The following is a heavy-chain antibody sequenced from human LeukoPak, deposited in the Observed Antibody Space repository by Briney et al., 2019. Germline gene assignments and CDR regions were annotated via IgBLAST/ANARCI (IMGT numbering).Heavy chain of an antibody. Sequence: SETLSLSCTVSGDSISSYYWSWIRQPPGKGLEWIGYIYTSGGTNYIPSLKGRVTISIDTSKNQFSLKLSSVTAADSAVYYCARLPRLSISPDRYYLDYWGQGTLDTVSS. CDR2: IYTSGGT. CDR1: GDSISSYY. J-gene: IGHJ4*02. CDR3: ARLPRLSISPDRYYLDY. D-gene: IGHD6-6*01. V-gene: IGHV4-4*09.